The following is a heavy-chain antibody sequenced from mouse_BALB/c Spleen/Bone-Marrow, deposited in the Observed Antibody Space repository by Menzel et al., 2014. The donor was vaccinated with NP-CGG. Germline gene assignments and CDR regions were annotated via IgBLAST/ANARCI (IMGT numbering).Heavy chain of an antibody. CDR3: ARQGTLDY. J-gene: IGHJ4*01. V-gene: IGHV5-12*01. Sequence: LEWVAYISNGGGSTYYPDTVKGRFTISRDNAKNTLYLQMSRLKSEDTAMYYCARQGTLDYWGQGTSVTVSS. CDR2: ISNGGGST.